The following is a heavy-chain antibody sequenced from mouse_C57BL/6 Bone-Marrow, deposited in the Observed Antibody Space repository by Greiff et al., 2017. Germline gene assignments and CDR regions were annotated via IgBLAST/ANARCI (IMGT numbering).Heavy chain of an antibody. CDR3: ARWDGYYWYFDV. CDR2: IHPNSGST. V-gene: IGHV1-64*01. D-gene: IGHD2-3*01. CDR1: GYTFTSYW. Sequence: QVQLQHPGAELVKPGASVKLSCKASGYTFTSYWMHWVKQRPGQGLEWIGMIHPNSGSTNYNEKFKSKATLTVDKSSSTAYMQLSSLTSEDSAVYYCARWDGYYWYFDVWGTGTTVTVSS. J-gene: IGHJ1*03.